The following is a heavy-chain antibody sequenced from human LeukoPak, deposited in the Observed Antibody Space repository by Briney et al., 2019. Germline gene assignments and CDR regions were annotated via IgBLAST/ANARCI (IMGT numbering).Heavy chain of an antibody. V-gene: IGHV3-30*02. D-gene: IGHD3-10*01. CDR3: AKQSHMVRGAMTGIFDY. CDR1: GFTFSSYG. CDR2: IRYDGSNK. Sequence: PGGSLRLSCAASGFTFSSYGMHWVRQAPGKGLEWVAFIRYDGSNKYYADSVKGRFTISRDNSKNTLYLQMNSLRAEDTAVYYCAKQSHMVRGAMTGIFDYWGQGTLVTVSS. J-gene: IGHJ4*02.